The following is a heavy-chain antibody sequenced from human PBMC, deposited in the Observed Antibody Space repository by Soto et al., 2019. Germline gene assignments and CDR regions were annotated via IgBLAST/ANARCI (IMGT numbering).Heavy chain of an antibody. CDR3: AREWGRSYYYGMDV. V-gene: IGHV3-23*01. CDR1: GFIFSSYT. CDR2: ISGRGDST. Sequence: EVQLLESGGGLIQPGGSLRLSCAPSGFIFSSYTMGWVRQAPGKGLEWVSSISGRGDSTYYADSVKGRFTISRDNSENTVYLHMSSLRVDDTAVYYCAREWGRSYYYGMDVWGQGTTVIVSS. J-gene: IGHJ6*02. D-gene: IGHD3-10*01.